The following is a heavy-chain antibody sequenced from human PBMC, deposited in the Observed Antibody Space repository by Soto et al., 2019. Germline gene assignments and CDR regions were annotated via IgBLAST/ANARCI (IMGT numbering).Heavy chain of an antibody. CDR3: TTDKGPSVTYYYGSGSRAVFDY. Sequence: EVQLVESGGGLVKPGGSLRLSCAASGFTFSNAWMNWVRQAPGKGLEWVGRIKSKTDGGTTDYAAPVKGRFTISRDDSKNTLYLQMTSLKTEDTAVYYCTTDKGPSVTYYYGSGSRAVFDYWGQGTLVTVSS. D-gene: IGHD3-10*01. CDR1: GFTFSNAW. CDR2: IKSKTDGGTT. J-gene: IGHJ4*02. V-gene: IGHV3-15*07.